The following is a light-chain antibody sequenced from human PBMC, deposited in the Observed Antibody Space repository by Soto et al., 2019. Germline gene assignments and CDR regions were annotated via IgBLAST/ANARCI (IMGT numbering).Light chain of an antibody. CDR2: EVS. CDR3: CSYAGGRSPYV. CDR1: TSDVGSHDL. V-gene: IGLV2-23*02. Sequence: QSALTQPASVSGSPGQSITISCTGTTSDVGSHDLVSWYQQHPGKAPKIMIYEVSKRPSGDSNRFSGSKSGNTASLTISGLQAEDEADYYCCSYAGGRSPYVFGTGTKVTVL. J-gene: IGLJ1*01.